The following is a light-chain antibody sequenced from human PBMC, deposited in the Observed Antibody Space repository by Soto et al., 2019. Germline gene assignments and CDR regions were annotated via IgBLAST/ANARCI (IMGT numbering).Light chain of an antibody. J-gene: IGKJ2*01. Sequence: EIVMTQSPATLSVSPGERATLSCRASQSVRSNFAWYQQKPGQAPRLLIYGASTRATGIPARFSGSGSGTESTLTISSLQSEDFAVDYCQQYNYWPPYTFGRGTKLEIK. V-gene: IGKV3-15*01. CDR3: QQYNYWPPYT. CDR1: QSVRSN. CDR2: GAS.